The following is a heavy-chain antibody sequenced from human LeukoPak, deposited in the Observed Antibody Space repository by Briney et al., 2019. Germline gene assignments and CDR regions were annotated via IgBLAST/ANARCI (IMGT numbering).Heavy chain of an antibody. CDR2: IYYSGST. Sequence: SETLSLTCTVSGGSISSSSYYWGWIRQPPGKGLEWIGSIYYSGSTYYNLSLKSRVTISVDTSKNQFSLKLSSVTAADTAVYYCATRTGIVGATSHWGQGTLVTVSS. J-gene: IGHJ4*02. D-gene: IGHD1-26*01. CDR1: GGSISSSSYY. CDR3: ATRTGIVGATSH. V-gene: IGHV4-39*01.